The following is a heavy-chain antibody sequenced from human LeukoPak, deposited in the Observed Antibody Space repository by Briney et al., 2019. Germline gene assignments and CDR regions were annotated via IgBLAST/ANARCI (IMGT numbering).Heavy chain of an antibody. CDR1: GGSISSSSYY. CDR2: IYYSGST. CDR3: ARYSGSRSGGYYFDY. V-gene: IGHV4-39*07. Sequence: SETLSLTCTVSGGSISSSSYYWGWIRQPPGKGLEWIGSIYYSGSTNYNPSLKSRVTISVDTSKNQFSLKLSSVTAADTAVYYCARYSGSRSGGYYFDYWGQGTLVTVSS. J-gene: IGHJ4*02. D-gene: IGHD1-26*01.